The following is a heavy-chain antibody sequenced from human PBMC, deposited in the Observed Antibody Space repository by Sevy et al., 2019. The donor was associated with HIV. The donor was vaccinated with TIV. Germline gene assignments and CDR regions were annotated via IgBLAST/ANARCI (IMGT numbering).Heavy chain of an antibody. CDR1: GGSISSSSYY. J-gene: IGHJ6*02. CDR3: ARSFPYGSGSYEVCGMDV. Sequence: SETLSLTCTVSGGSISSSSYYWGWIRQPPGKGLEWIGSIYYSGSTYYNPSLKSRVTISVDTSKNQFSLKLSSVTAADTAVYYCARSFPYGSGSYEVCGMDVWGQGTTVTVSS. CDR2: IYYSGST. D-gene: IGHD3-10*01. V-gene: IGHV4-39*01.